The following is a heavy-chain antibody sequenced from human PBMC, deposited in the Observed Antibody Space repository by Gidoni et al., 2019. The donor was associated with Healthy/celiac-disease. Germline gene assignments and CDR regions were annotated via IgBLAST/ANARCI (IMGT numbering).Heavy chain of an antibody. CDR1: GGSISSSSYY. Sequence: QLQLQESGPGLVKPSETLSLTCTVSGGSISSSSYYWGWIRQPPGKGLEWIGSIYYSGSTYYNPSLKSRVTISVDTSKNQFSLKLSSVTAADTAVYYCARHRGRFRAARPGYFDYWGQGTLVTVSS. CDR3: ARHRGRFRAARPGYFDY. CDR2: IYYSGST. J-gene: IGHJ4*02. D-gene: IGHD6-6*01. V-gene: IGHV4-39*01.